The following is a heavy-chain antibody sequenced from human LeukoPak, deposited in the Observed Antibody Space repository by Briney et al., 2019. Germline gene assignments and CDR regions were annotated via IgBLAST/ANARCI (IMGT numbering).Heavy chain of an antibody. CDR1: GFTFSSYG. CDR3: AREAYCGGDCYISYFDY. V-gene: IGHV3-30*02. J-gene: IGHJ4*02. D-gene: IGHD2-21*01. Sequence: GSLRLSCAASGFTFSSYGMHWVRQAPGKGLEWVAFIRYDGSNKYYADSVKGRFTISRDNSKNTLYLQMNSLRAEDTAVYYCAREAYCGGDCYISYFDYWGQGTLVTVSS. CDR2: IRYDGSNK.